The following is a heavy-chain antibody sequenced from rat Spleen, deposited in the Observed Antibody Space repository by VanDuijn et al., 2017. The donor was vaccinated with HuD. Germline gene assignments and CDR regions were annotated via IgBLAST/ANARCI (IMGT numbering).Heavy chain of an antibody. CDR1: LFTFSDYN. CDR3: TSNNFDY. Sequence: EVQLVESGGGLVQPRRSLKLSCAASLFTFSDYNMTWIRQAPGKGLEWVASITDTGGYTYYPDSVKGRFTISRDNAKSTLYLQMNSLRSEDTATYYCTSNNFDYWGQGVMVTVSS. D-gene: IGHD1-10*01. CDR2: ITDTGGYT. J-gene: IGHJ2*01. V-gene: IGHV5-31*01.